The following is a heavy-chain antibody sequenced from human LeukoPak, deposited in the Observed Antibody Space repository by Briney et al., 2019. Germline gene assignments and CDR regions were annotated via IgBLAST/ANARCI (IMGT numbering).Heavy chain of an antibody. CDR2: ISSSSSYI. CDR1: GFTFSGYS. V-gene: IGHV3-21*01. CDR3: ARGEYGDYAIDY. J-gene: IGHJ4*02. Sequence: PGGSPRLSCAASGFTFSGYSMNWVRQAPGKGLEWVSSISSSSSYIYYADSVKGRFTISRDNAKNSLYLQMNSLRAEDTAVYYCARGEYGDYAIDYWGQGTLVTVSS. D-gene: IGHD4-17*01.